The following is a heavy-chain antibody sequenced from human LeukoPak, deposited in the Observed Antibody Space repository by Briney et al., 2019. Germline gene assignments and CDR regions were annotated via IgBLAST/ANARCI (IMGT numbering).Heavy chain of an antibody. J-gene: IGHJ4*01. V-gene: IGHV3-23*01. CDR3: AKGIYSSGWSYFDY. CDR2: LSGSGITT. D-gene: IGHD6-19*01. Sequence: GGSLRLFCAASGFTFSNSAMSWVRQAPGKGLEWGSTLSGSGITTYYADSVKGRFTISKDNSKNTLYLQMNSLRAEDPAVYYCAKGIYSSGWSYFDYWGHGTLVTVSS. CDR1: GFTFSNSA.